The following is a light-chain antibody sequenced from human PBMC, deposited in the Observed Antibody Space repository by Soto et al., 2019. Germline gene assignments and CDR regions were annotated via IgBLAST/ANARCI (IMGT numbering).Light chain of an antibody. CDR3: LLFYSGVRV. J-gene: IGLJ3*02. Sequence: QAVVTQEPSLTVSPGGTVTLTCASSTGPVTSSHFPYWFQQRPGQGPRTLIYDVSHKAHWTPARFSGSLLGDKAALTLSGAQPEDEATYSCLLFYSGVRVFGGGTKGTVL. V-gene: IGLV7-46*01. CDR2: DVS. CDR1: TGPVTSSHF.